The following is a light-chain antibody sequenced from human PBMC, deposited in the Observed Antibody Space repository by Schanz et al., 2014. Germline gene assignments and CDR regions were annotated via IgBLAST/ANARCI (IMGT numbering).Light chain of an antibody. V-gene: IGLV2-14*01. CDR3: TSYTSVSTWV. Sequence: QSALTQPASVSGSPGQSITISCTGTSSDVGGYNYVSWYQQHPGKAPKLMMYDVRDRPSGVSNRFFGSKSGNTASLTISGLQTEDEADYYCTSYTSVSTWVFGGGTKLTVL. J-gene: IGLJ3*02. CDR2: DVR. CDR1: SSDVGGYNY.